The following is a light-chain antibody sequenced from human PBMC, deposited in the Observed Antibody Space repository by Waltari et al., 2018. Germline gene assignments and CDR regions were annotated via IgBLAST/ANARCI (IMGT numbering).Light chain of an antibody. V-gene: IGLV2-14*03. CDR2: AVT. CDR3: CSHTFDSTWV. CDR1: SSDVGVPNY. J-gene: IGLJ3*02. Sequence: QSALTRPASVSGSPGQSITISCTGTSSDVGVPNYVSWYQQYPGKAPKLLIYAVTKRPAGVSSRFSGSRSGNTASLTISGLQPEDEADYYCCSHTFDSTWVFGGGTKLTVL.